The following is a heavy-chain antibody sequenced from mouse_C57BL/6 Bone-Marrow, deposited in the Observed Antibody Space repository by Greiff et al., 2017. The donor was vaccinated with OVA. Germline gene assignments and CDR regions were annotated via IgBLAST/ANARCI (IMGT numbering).Heavy chain of an antibody. V-gene: IGHV1-50*01. CDR1: GYTFTSYW. Sequence: VQLQQPGAELVKPGASVKLSCKASGYTFTSYWMQWVKQRPGQGLEWIGEIDPSDGYTNYNQKFKGKATLTVDTSSSTAYMQLSSLTSEDSAVYYCARGGVYARYFDVWGTGTTVTVSS. J-gene: IGHJ1*03. CDR2: IDPSDGYT. CDR3: ARGGVYARYFDV. D-gene: IGHD2-3*01.